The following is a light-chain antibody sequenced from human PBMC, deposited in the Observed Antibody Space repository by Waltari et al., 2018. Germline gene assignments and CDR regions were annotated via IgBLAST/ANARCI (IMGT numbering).Light chain of an antibody. J-gene: IGKJ1*01. CDR2: AAS. CDR3: QNHERLPAM. CDR1: QSISRY. V-gene: IGKV3-20*01. Sequence: VLTQFQGPLSLSTGERATLTCRASQSISRYLAWYQPRPGQAPRLFIYAASSRATGIPDRFSGSGSGTDFSLTISRLEPEDFAVYYCQNHERLPAMFGQGTKVEIK.